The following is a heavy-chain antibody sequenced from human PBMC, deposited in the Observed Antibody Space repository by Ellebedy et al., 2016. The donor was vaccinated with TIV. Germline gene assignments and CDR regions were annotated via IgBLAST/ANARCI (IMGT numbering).Heavy chain of an antibody. J-gene: IGHJ4*02. CDR1: GFTFDSYA. D-gene: IGHD6-19*01. V-gene: IGHV3-30-3*01. CDR3: ARDLDKSSGWYGGAAY. CDR2: ISHDGSSQ. Sequence: GESLKISCVASGFTFDSYAMHWVRQAPGKGLKWVAVISHDGSSQYYADSVKGRFTVSRDNSMTTVYLEMNSLRAEDTALYYCARDLDKSSGWYGGAAYWGQGTQVTVSS.